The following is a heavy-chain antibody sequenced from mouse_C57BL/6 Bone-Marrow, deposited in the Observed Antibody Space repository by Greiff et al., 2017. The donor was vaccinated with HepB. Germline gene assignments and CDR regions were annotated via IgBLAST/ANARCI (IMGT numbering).Heavy chain of an antibody. CDR2: IRNKANGYTT. J-gene: IGHJ1*03. D-gene: IGHD2-3*01. CDR3: ASDDGYPYFDV. Sequence: EVKLVESGGGLVQPGGSLSLSCAASGFTFTDYYMSWVRQPPGKALEWLGFIRNKANGYTTEYSASVKGRFTISRDNSQSILYLQMNALRAEDSATYYCASDDGYPYFDVWGTGTTVTVSS. V-gene: IGHV7-3*01. CDR1: GFTFTDYY.